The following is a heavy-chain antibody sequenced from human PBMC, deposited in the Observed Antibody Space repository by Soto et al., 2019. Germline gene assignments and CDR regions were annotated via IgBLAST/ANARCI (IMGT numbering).Heavy chain of an antibody. J-gene: IGHJ4*02. CDR1: GFTFRNYG. Sequence: SLRLSCAASGFTFRNYGMHWVRQAPGKGLEWVAVISYDGSDKYYADYVKGRFTISRDNSKNTLYLQMNSLRVEDTAVYYCASGRRSQQLEAYYFDYWGQGTLVTVSS. V-gene: IGHV3-33*01. CDR3: ASGRRSQQLEAYYFDY. D-gene: IGHD6-13*01. CDR2: ISYDGSDK.